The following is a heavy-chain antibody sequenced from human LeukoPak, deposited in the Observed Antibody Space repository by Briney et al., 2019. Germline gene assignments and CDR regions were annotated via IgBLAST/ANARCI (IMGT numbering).Heavy chain of an antibody. V-gene: IGHV4-59*01. J-gene: IGHJ4*02. D-gene: IGHD2-8*01. CDR3: ARGSMVYSLGY. CDR2: IYYSGST. CDR1: YY. Sequence: YYWSWLRPPPGEGVEWIGYIYYSGSTNYNPSLKSRVTISVDTSQNQFSLKLRSVTAADTAVYYCARGSMVYSLGYWGQGTLVTVSS.